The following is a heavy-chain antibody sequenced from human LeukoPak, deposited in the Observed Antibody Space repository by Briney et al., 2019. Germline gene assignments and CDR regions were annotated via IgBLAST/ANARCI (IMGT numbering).Heavy chain of an antibody. CDR3: ARAKNEVGATDFDY. CDR2: IYYSGST. CDR1: GGSISSGGYY. D-gene: IGHD1-26*01. Sequence: PSQTLSLTCTVSGGSISSGGYYWSWIRQHPGKGLEWIGYIYYSGSTYYNPSLKSRVTISVDTSKNQFSLKLSSVTAADTAVYYCARAKNEVGATDFDYWGQGTLVTVSS. J-gene: IGHJ4*02. V-gene: IGHV4-31*03.